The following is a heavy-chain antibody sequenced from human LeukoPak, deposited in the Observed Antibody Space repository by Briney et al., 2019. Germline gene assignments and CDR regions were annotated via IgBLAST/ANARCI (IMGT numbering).Heavy chain of an antibody. CDR1: GYTFTGCY. Sequence: ASVKVSCKASGYTFTGCYMHWVRQAPGQGLEWMGRINPNSGGTNYAQKFQGRVTMTRDTSISTAYMELSRLRSDDPAVYYCASSDSWGGKIDYWGKGTLGTVSS. J-gene: IGHJ4*02. CDR3: ASSDSWGGKIDY. D-gene: IGHD3-16*01. V-gene: IGHV1-2*06. CDR2: INPNSGGT.